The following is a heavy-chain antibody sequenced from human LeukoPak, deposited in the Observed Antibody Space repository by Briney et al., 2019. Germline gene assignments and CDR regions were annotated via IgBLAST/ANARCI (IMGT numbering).Heavy chain of an antibody. D-gene: IGHD2-15*01. CDR3: GKTTVGYSSGRYPGWPVDY. Sequence: GGSLLLSCAASGFTFNSYAMYWGRQAAGKGLEWISGIFGSGGSQHYADYVKGRFTISRDISQSIVYLQLDSLRVEDTALYYCGKTTVGYSSGRYPGWPVDYWGQGALVTVSS. J-gene: IGHJ4*02. CDR2: IFGSGGSQ. V-gene: IGHV3-23*01. CDR1: GFTFNSYA.